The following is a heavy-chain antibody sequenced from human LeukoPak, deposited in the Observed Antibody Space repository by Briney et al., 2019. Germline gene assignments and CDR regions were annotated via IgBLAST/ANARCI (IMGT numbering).Heavy chain of an antibody. V-gene: IGHV3-53*01. CDR2: IYSGGST. D-gene: IGHD6-6*01. CDR1: GFTVSSNY. Sequence: GGSLRLSCAASGFTVSSNYKSWVRQAPGKGLEWVSVIYSGGSTYYADSAKGRFIISSDNSKNTLYLQMNSLRAEDTALYYCARQGSSSSSRDYWGQGTLVTVSS. J-gene: IGHJ4*02. CDR3: ARQGSSSSSRDY.